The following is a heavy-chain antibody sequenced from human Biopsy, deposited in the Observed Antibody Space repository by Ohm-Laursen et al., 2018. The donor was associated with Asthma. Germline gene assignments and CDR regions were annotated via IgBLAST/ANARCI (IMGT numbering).Heavy chain of an antibody. D-gene: IGHD6-13*01. CDR1: GFSFGDYF. J-gene: IGHJ6*02. CDR2: ISSSGSTK. CDR3: ARVLEISSWGPFYFFTLDV. Sequence: SLRLSCTASGFSFGDYFMTWVRQAPGKGLEWVASISSSGSTKYPSESVLGRCTISRDNTQKSMSLELRSLRVEDTAIYYCARVLEISSWGPFYFFTLDVWGQGTPVAVSS. V-gene: IGHV3-11*01.